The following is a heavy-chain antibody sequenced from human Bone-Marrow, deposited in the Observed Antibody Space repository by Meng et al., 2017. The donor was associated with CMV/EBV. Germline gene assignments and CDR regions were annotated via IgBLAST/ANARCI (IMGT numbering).Heavy chain of an antibody. J-gene: IGHJ6*02. D-gene: IGHD6-6*01. CDR2: ISSSGSTI. V-gene: IGHV3-48*03. Sequence: GESLKISCAASGFTFSSYEMNWVRQAPGKGLEWVSYISSSGSTIYYADSVKGRFTISRDNAKNSLYLQMNSLRAEDTAVYYCARVNRGGSSSFGRAGGYYYYGMDVRGQWTTVTVSS. CDR1: GFTFSSYE. CDR3: ARVNRGGSSSFGRAGGYYYYGMDV.